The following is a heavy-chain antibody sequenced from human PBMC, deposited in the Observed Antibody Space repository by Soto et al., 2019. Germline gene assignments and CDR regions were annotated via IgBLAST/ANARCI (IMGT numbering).Heavy chain of an antibody. J-gene: IGHJ6*02. Sequence: QITLKESGPTLVKPTQTLTLTCTFSGLSLSTIGEGVGWIRQPPGKALEWLALVYWDDDKRYSPSLKSRLTITKDTSVNQVVRTMTNMGPVDTATYYCVQTRCGGDCLQSYSSHSYYGLDVWGQGTTVTVSS. CDR2: VYWDDDK. CDR3: VQTRCGGDCLQSYSSHSYYGLDV. D-gene: IGHD2-21*02. V-gene: IGHV2-5*02. CDR1: GLSLSTIGEG.